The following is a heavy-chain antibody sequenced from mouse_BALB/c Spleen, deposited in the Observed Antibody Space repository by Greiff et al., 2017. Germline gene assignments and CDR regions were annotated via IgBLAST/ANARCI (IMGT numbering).Heavy chain of an antibody. CDR1: GYSITSGYY. V-gene: IGHV3-6*02. Sequence: EVKLQESGPGLVKPSQSLSLTCSVTGYSITSGYYWNWIRQFPGNKLEWMGYISYDGSNNYNPSLKNRISITRDTSKNQFFLKLNSVTTEDTATYYCAREYGNLFAYWGQGTLVTVSA. J-gene: IGHJ3*01. D-gene: IGHD2-10*02. CDR2: ISYDGSN. CDR3: AREYGNLFAY.